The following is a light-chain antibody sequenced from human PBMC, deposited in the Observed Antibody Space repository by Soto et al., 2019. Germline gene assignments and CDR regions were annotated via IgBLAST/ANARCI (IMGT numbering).Light chain of an antibody. Sequence: QSALTQPASGPGSPGRSITISSSGPSRDVGGYYYVSWYQQHPGKAPKLMIYDVSNRPSGVSDRFSGSKSGNTASLAISGLLAEDEADYYCSSYTTTGTLVFGGGTKLTVL. CDR2: DVS. CDR1: SRDVGGYYY. V-gene: IGLV2-14*03. CDR3: SSYTTTGTLV. J-gene: IGLJ2*01.